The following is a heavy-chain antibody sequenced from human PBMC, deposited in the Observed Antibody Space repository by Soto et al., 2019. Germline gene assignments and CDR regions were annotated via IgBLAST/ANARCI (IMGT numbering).Heavy chain of an antibody. J-gene: IGHJ6*02. D-gene: IGHD3-3*01. Sequence: GGSLRLSCAASGFTFSNAWMNWVRQAPGKGLEWVGRIKSKTDGGTTDYAAPVKGRFTISRDDSKNTLYLQMSSLKTEDTAVYYCTTDGGEDYDFWSGYYRARKKSYYYYGMDVWGQGTTVTVSS. CDR2: IKSKTDGGTT. V-gene: IGHV3-15*07. CDR3: TTDGGEDYDFWSGYYRARKKSYYYYGMDV. CDR1: GFTFSNAW.